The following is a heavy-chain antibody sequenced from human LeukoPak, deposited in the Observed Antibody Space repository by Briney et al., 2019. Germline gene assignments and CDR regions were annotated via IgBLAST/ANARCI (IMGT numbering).Heavy chain of an antibody. J-gene: IGHJ4*02. CDR3: AKGHNNYYFTIDY. CDR1: GFTFSSYS. CDR2: IADSGGNT. V-gene: IGHV3-23*01. Sequence: GGSLRLSCAASGFTFSSYSMNWVRQAPGKWPEWVAAIADSGGNTYYADSVKGRFTISRDNSRNTLSLQMNSLRAEDTAVYYCAKGHNNYYFTIDYWGQGTLVTVSS. D-gene: IGHD2/OR15-2a*01.